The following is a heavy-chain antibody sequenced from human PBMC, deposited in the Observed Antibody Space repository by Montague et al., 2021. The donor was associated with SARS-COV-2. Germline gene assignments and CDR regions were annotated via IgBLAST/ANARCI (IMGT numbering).Heavy chain of an antibody. D-gene: IGHD3-10*01. CDR1: GGSISSYY. Sequence: SETLSLTCTVSGGSISSYYWSWIRQPAGKGLEWIGRIHTSGTTNYNPSLKSRVTMSVDTSKNQFSLKLSSVTAADTAVYYCAGGSGIINFYNSGMDVWGQGTTVTVSS. J-gene: IGHJ6*02. CDR2: IHTSGTT. V-gene: IGHV4-4*07. CDR3: AGGSGIINFYNSGMDV.